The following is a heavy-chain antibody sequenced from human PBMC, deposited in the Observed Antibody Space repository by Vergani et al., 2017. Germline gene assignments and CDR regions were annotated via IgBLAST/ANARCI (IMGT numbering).Heavy chain of an antibody. D-gene: IGHD2-21*02. CDR2: INPNSGGT. CDR1: GYTFTGYY. CDR3: ARDAVYCGGDCYSSFGAFDI. J-gene: IGHJ3*02. Sequence: QVQLVQSGAEVKKPGASVKVSCKASGYTFTGYYMHRVRQAPGQGLEWMGWINPNSGGTNYAQKFQGRVTMTRDTSISTAYMELSRLRSDDTAVYYCARDAVYCGGDCYSSFGAFDIWGQGTMVTVSS. V-gene: IGHV1-2*02.